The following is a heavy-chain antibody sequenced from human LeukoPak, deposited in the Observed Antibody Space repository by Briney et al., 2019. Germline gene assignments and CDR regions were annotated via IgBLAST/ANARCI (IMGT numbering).Heavy chain of an antibody. J-gene: IGHJ4*02. CDR2: ISFDGSNA. CDR3: ASQAGGRLTGPFDY. V-gene: IGHV3-30*04. CDR1: GFNFKTYA. D-gene: IGHD3-16*01. Sequence: GGSLRLSCAASGFNFKTYALHWVRLAPGKGLEWLTVISFDGSNAYYADSVKGRFTISRDNSNNTLYLQMNSLRAEDTALYYCASQAGGRLTGPFDYWGQGTLVTVSS.